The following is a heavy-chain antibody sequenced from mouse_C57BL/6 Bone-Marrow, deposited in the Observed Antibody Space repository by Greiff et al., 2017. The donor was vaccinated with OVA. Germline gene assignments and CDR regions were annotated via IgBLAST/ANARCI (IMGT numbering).Heavy chain of an antibody. D-gene: IGHD1-2*01. CDR3: AREGVLRPYYYAMDY. V-gene: IGHV1-74*01. Sequence: QVQLQQPGAELVKPGASVKVSCKASGYTFTSYWMHWVKQRPGQGLEWIGRIHPSDSDTNYNQKFKGKATLTVDKSSSTAYMQLSSLTSEDSAVYYCAREGVLRPYYYAMDYWGQGTSVTVSS. CDR2: IHPSDSDT. J-gene: IGHJ4*01. CDR1: GYTFTSYW.